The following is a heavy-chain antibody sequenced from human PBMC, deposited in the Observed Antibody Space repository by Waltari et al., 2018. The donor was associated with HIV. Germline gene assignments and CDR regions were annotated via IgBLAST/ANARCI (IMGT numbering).Heavy chain of an antibody. Sequence: VQPASEVRARGASGTLSCKISGDTFITYSISWFRHAPGQGPQWLCRYIPDSGETTYSQTFQGRVTMTSDTSSASAYMERTRLTSAATAMDFCARVEDVSLTHLPTGFRLQFWGQGSLVSVSS. CDR2: YIPDSGET. CDR3: ARVEDVSLTHLPTGFRLQF. V-gene: IGHV1-8*01. CDR1: GDTFITYS. D-gene: IGHD2-15*01. J-gene: IGHJ4*02.